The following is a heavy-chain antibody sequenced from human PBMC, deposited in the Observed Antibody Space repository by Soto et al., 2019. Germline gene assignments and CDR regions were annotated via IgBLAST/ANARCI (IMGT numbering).Heavy chain of an antibody. J-gene: IGHJ6*02. CDR3: ARGPWYSSSSIGYYYYGMDV. D-gene: IGHD6-6*01. Sequence: QVQLVQSGAEVKKPGSSVKVSCKASGGTFSSYAISWVRQAPGQGLEWMGGIIPIFGTANYAQKFQGRVTITAAESTSTAYMELSSLRSEDTAVYYCARGPWYSSSSIGYYYYGMDVWGQGTTVTVSS. CDR1: GGTFSSYA. CDR2: IIPIFGTA. V-gene: IGHV1-69*01.